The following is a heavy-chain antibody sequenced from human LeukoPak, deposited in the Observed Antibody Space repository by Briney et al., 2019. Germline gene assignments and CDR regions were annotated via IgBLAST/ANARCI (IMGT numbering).Heavy chain of an antibody. CDR3: ARGVGSGWSDY. D-gene: IGHD6-19*01. V-gene: IGHV4-59*01. J-gene: IGHJ4*02. Sequence: SETLSLTCTVSAGSISSYYWSWIRQSPGKGLEWIGYVSSTGSTNYTPSLKSRVTISIDTSKSQFSLMLTSVTAADTAVYYCARGVGSGWSDYWGQGTLVTVSS. CDR1: AGSISSYY. CDR2: VSSTGST.